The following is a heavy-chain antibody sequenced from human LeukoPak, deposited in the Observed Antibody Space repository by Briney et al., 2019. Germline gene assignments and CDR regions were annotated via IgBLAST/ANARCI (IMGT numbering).Heavy chain of an antibody. D-gene: IGHD3-22*01. CDR1: GGFISSYY. CDR3: ARGPYSYDSSGAFDI. Sequence: SETLSLTCTVSGGFISSYYWSWVRQPPGKGLEWIGFVYYTGSTNYNPSLKSRVTISVDTSKNQFSLKLSSVTAADTAVYFCARGPYSYDSSGAFDIWGQGTMVTVSS. CDR2: VYYTGST. J-gene: IGHJ3*02. V-gene: IGHV4-59*08.